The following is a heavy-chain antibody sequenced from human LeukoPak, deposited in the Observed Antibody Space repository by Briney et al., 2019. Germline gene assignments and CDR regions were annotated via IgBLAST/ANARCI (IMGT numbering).Heavy chain of an antibody. Sequence: GGSLRLSCAASGFTVSSNYMSWVRQAPGKGLEWVSVIYSGGSTYYADSVKGRFTISRDNSKNTLYLQMNSLRAEDTAVYYCARVSVDSNGWYANWFDPWGQGTLVTVSS. CDR3: ARVSVDSNGWYANWFDP. CDR2: IYSGGST. V-gene: IGHV3-66*01. CDR1: GFTVSSNY. J-gene: IGHJ5*02. D-gene: IGHD6-19*01.